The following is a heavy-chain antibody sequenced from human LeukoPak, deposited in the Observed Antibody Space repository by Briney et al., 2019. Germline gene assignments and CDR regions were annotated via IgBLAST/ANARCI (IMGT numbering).Heavy chain of an antibody. J-gene: IGHJ5*02. CDR3: ARDQTVVWSGYYTPSNWFDP. V-gene: IGHV3-21*01. CDR2: ISSSSSYI. D-gene: IGHD3-3*01. Sequence: GGSLRLSCAASGFTFSRYSMNWVRQAPGKGLEWVSSISSSSSYIYYADSVKGRFTISRDNAKNSLYLQMNSLRAEDTAVYYCARDQTVVWSGYYTPSNWFDPWGQGTLVTVSS. CDR1: GFTFSRYS.